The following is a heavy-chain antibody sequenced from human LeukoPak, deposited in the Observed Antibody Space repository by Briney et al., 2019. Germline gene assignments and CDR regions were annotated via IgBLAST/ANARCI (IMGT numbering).Heavy chain of an antibody. CDR3: AKGTYGSGPIGP. CDR2: ISYDGSNK. V-gene: IGHV3-30*18. Sequence: GGSQRLSCAASRFTFSSYGMHWVRQAPGKGLEWVAVISYDGSNKYYTDSVKGRFTISRDNSKNTLYLQMNSLRAEDTAVYYCAKGTYGSGPIGPWGQGTLVTVSS. J-gene: IGHJ5*02. CDR1: RFTFSSYG. D-gene: IGHD3-10*01.